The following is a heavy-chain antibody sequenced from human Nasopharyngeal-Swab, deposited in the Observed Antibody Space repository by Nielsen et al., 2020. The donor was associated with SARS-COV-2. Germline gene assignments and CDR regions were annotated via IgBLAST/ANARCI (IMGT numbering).Heavy chain of an antibody. J-gene: IGHJ5*02. D-gene: IGHD3-3*01. CDR2: IYYSGST. Sequence: SETLSLTCTVSGGSIRSSSYYWVWIRQPPGKGLEWIGSIYYSGSTYYNPSLKSRVTISVDTSKNQFSLKLSSVTAADTAVYYCAAKALARITIFGVVAHRGWFDPWGQGTLVTVSS. V-gene: IGHV4-39*01. CDR3: AAKALARITIFGVVAHRGWFDP. CDR1: GGSIRSSSYY.